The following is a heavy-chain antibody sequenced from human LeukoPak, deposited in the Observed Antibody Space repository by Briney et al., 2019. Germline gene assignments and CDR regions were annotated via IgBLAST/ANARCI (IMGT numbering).Heavy chain of an antibody. CDR1: GYTFTSYY. V-gene: IGHV1-46*01. CDR3: ARTWLRYSSSWYLDY. Sequence: ASVKVSCKASGYTFTSYYMHWVRQAPGQGLEWMGLIYPSGGSTNYAQKFQGRVTMTRDTSTSTVYMELSSLRSEDTAVYYCARTWLRYSSSWYLDYWGQGTLVTVSS. CDR2: IYPSGGST. D-gene: IGHD6-13*01. J-gene: IGHJ4*02.